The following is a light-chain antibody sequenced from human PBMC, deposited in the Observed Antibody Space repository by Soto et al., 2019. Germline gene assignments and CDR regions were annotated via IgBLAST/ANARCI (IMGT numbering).Light chain of an antibody. CDR1: SSDVGDHNS. J-gene: IGLJ2*01. CDR2: AVS. Sequence: QSVLTQPASVCGSPGQSITISCTGTSSDVGDHNSVSWYQQQPGKAPKLMIYAVSNRPSGVSNRFSGSKSGNTASLTISGLQAEDEADYYCGSYTTSITVIFGGGTKLTVL. V-gene: IGLV2-14*03. CDR3: GSYTTSITVI.